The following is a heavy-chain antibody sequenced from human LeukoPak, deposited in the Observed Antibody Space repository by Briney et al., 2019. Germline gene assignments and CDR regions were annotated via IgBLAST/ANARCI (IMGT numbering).Heavy chain of an antibody. J-gene: IGHJ4*02. V-gene: IGHV3-9*01. CDR3: AKAQGDS. CDR2: ITWNSGTI. CDR1: GFTFSSYA. Sequence: GGSLRLSCAASGFTFSSYAMSWVRQAPGKGLEWVSGITWNSGTIGYADSVKGRFTISRDNAKKSLYLQMNSLRTEDTALYYCAKAQGDSWGQGTLVTVSS.